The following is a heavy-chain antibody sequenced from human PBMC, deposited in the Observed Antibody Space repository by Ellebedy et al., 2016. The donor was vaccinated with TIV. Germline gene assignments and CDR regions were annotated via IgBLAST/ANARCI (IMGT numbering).Heavy chain of an antibody. CDR1: KSIFSNYE. V-gene: IGHV1-8*01. J-gene: IGHJ6*03. Sequence: ASVKVSXKASKSIFSNYEINWVRQATGQGPEWMGWMSPNSGYTGYAQKFQGRVTMTRNTSISTAYLELRSLRSEDTAVYYCARGYNDYYYYMDVWGTGTTVTVSS. D-gene: IGHD5-24*01. CDR2: MSPNSGYT. CDR3: ARGYNDYYYYMDV.